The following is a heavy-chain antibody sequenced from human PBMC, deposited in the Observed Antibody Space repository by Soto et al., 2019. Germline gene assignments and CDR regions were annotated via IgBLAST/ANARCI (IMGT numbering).Heavy chain of an antibody. V-gene: IGHV3-23*01. J-gene: IGHJ5*02. CDR2: MSGSGGST. CDR1: GFTFSNYA. CDR3: AKGGGCCCFDP. D-gene: IGHD1-26*01. Sequence: EVQLLESGGGLAQPGGSLRLSCVASGFTFSNYAMSWVRQAPGKGLEWVSAMSGSGGSTYYADSVKGRFTISRDSSKNTLDLQMNSLRAEDTGVYYCAKGGGCCCFDPWGQGTLVTVSS.